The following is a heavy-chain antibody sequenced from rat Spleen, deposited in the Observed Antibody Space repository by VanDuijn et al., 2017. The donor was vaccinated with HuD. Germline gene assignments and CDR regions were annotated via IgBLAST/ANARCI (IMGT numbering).Heavy chain of an antibody. V-gene: IGHV2-16*01. CDR3: ASPRGSMDITFDY. J-gene: IGHJ2*01. Sequence: QVQLKESGPGLVQPSQTLSLTCTVSGFSLVSYGVSWVRQPPGKGLELIGAIWSGGSTDYNSAIKSRLSISRDTSQSQVFLKMNRLQSEDTAMYFCASPRGSMDITFDYWGQGVMVTVSS. D-gene: IGHD1-9*01. CDR1: GFSLVSYG. CDR2: IWSGGST.